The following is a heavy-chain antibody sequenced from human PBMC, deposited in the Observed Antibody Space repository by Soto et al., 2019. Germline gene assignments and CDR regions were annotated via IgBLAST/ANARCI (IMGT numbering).Heavy chain of an antibody. Sequence: QVQLVESGGGVVQPGRSLRLSCAASGFTFSSYGMHWVRQAPGKGLEWVAVISYDGSNKYYADSVKGRFTISRDNSKNTLYLQMNSLRAEDTDVYYCAKGGQWLLGNLSYYYYGMDVWGQGTTVTVSS. D-gene: IGHD6-19*01. CDR2: ISYDGSNK. J-gene: IGHJ6*02. CDR3: AKGGQWLLGNLSYYYYGMDV. CDR1: GFTFSSYG. V-gene: IGHV3-30*18.